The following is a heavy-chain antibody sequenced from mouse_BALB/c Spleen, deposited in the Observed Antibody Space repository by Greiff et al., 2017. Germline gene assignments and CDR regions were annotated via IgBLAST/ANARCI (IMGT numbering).Heavy chain of an antibody. D-gene: IGHD1-1*01. Sequence: QVQLKESGPGLVAPSQSLSITCTVSGFSLTSYGVHWVRQPPGKGLEWLGVIWAGGSTNYNSALMSRLSISKDNSKSQVFLKMNSLQTDDTAMYYCARDKTTGFYAMDYWGQGTSVTVSS. CDR3: ARDKTTGFYAMDY. V-gene: IGHV2-9*02. CDR2: IWAGGST. CDR1: GFSLTSYG. J-gene: IGHJ4*01.